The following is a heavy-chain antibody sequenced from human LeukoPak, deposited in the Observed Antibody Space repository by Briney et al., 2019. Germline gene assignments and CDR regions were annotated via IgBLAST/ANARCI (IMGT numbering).Heavy chain of an antibody. CDR3: ARELPREVTLDY. D-gene: IGHD2-21*02. CDR1: EFNFFSYG. V-gene: IGHV3-74*01. Sequence: GGSLRLSCVASEFNFFSYGMQWVRQAPGKGLVRVSRIFTDGTTTSYADSVKGRSTISRDNAKNTLYLQMNSLRAEDTAVYYCARELPREVTLDYWGQGTLVT. J-gene: IGHJ4*01. CDR2: IFTDGTTT.